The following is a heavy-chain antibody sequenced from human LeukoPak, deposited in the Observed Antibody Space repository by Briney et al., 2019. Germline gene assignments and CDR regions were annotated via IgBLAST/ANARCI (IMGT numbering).Heavy chain of an antibody. Sequence: MPSETLSLTCTVSGGSISSYYWSWIRQPPGKGLEWIGHIYGSGSTNYNPSLKSRVTLSVDTSKNQFSLKLSSVTAADTAVYYCAREGTSGTHLNWFDPWGQGTLVTVSS. CDR3: AREGTSGTHLNWFDP. D-gene: IGHD1-1*01. V-gene: IGHV4-59*01. CDR1: GGSISSYY. CDR2: IYGSGST. J-gene: IGHJ5*02.